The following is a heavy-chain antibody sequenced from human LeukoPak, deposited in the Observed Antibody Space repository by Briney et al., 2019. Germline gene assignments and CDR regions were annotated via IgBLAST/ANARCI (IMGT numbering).Heavy chain of an antibody. J-gene: IGHJ4*02. CDR3: ARGVSIFGVVKFFGY. Sequence: ASVKVSCKASGYTFTGYYMHWVRQAPGQGLEWMGWINPNSGGTNYAQKFQGRVTMTRDTSISTAYMELSRLRSDDTAVYYCARGVSIFGVVKFFGYWGQGTLVTVSS. V-gene: IGHV1-2*02. D-gene: IGHD3-3*01. CDR2: INPNSGGT. CDR1: GYTFTGYY.